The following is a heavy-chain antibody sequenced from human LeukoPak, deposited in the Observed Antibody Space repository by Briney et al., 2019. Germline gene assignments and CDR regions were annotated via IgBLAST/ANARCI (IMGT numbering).Heavy chain of an antibody. Sequence: KPSETLSLTCTVSGGSISSYYWSWIRQPPGKGLEWIGYIYYSGSTNYNPSLKSRVTMSVDTSKNQFSLKLSSVTAADTAVYYCARDFPYGSGTYFAFDIWGQGTMVTVSS. D-gene: IGHD3-10*01. CDR3: ARDFPYGSGTYFAFDI. CDR1: GGSISSYY. CDR2: IYYSGST. V-gene: IGHV4-59*12. J-gene: IGHJ3*02.